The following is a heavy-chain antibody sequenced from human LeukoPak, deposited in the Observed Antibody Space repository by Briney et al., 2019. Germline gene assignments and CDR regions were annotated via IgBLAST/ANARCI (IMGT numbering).Heavy chain of an antibody. Sequence: PGGSLRLSRAVSGFIFSGHTMNWVRQAPGKGLEWISYISTSSGTIYYADSVKGRFTISRDNAKNSLYLQMNSLRDEDTAVYYCATCYYGSGTYYPYFNYWGQGTLVTVSS. CDR3: ATCYYGSGTYYPYFNY. CDR2: ISTSSGTI. V-gene: IGHV3-48*02. D-gene: IGHD3-10*01. CDR1: GFIFSGHT. J-gene: IGHJ4*02.